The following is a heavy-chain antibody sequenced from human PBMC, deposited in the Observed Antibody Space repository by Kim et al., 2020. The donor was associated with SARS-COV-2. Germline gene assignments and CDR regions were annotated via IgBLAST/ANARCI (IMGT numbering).Heavy chain of an antibody. J-gene: IGHJ6*02. D-gene: IGHD6-13*01. CDR2: ISSSSSTI. CDR1: GFTFSSYS. Sequence: GGSLRLSCAASGFTFSSYSMNWVRQAPGKGLEWVSYISSSSSTIYYADSVKGRFTISRDNAKNSLYLQMNSLRDEDTAVYYCVRESSSWDHYYYYGMDVWGQGTTVTVSS. V-gene: IGHV3-48*02. CDR3: VRESSSWDHYYYYGMDV.